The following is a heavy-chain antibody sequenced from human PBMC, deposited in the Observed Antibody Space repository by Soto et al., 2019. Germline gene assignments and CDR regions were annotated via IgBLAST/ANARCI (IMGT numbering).Heavy chain of an antibody. CDR2: VIGSGVNV. J-gene: IGHJ4*02. D-gene: IGHD3-10*01. CDR3: AKGSAFECKGAICYPFDH. V-gene: IGHV3-23*01. Sequence: PGGSLRLSCTASGFTFSNYAINWVRLAPGKRLEWVSSVIGSGVNVFYADSVTGRFTISRDNSKNTVYLEMNSLRADDTAEYFCAKGSAFECKGAICYPFDHWGRGTLVTSPQ. CDR1: GFTFSNYA.